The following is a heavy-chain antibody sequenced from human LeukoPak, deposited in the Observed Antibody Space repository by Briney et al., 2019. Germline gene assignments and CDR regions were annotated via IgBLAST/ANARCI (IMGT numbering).Heavy chain of an antibody. CDR2: LSYDGSDK. D-gene: IGHD4-17*01. CDR1: GFTFRRFG. CDR3: AKSADEFGDYEEVGSLDY. J-gene: IGHJ4*02. Sequence: QTGGSLRLSCAASGFTFRRFGMHWVRQAPGKGLEWVAVLSYDGSDKYYGGPVKGRFIISRDNSKNTLYLQMNSLRAEDTAIYFCAKSADEFGDYEEVGSLDYWGQGTLVTVSS. V-gene: IGHV3-30*18.